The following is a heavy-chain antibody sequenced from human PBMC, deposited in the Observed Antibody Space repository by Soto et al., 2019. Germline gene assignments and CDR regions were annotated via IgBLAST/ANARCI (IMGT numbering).Heavy chain of an antibody. D-gene: IGHD6-19*01. CDR1: GYTFTSYG. CDR3: ARVGSSGWYSYYGMDV. Sequence: ASVKVSCKASGYTFTSYGISWVRQAPGQGLEWMGWISAYNGNTNYAQKLQGRVTMTTDTSTSTAYMELRSLRSDDTAVYYCARVGSSGWYSYYGMDVWGQRTTVTVSS. J-gene: IGHJ6*02. CDR2: ISAYNGNT. V-gene: IGHV1-18*04.